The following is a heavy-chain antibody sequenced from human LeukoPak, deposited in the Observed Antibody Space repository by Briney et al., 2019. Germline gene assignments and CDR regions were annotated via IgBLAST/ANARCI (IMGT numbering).Heavy chain of an antibody. CDR1: GFSFDECA. J-gene: IGHJ6*02. Sequence: GGSLRLSCAASGFSFDECAMHWVRQAPGKGLEWVSGISWNSGSMGYADSVKGRFTISRDNAKNSLYLQMNSLRAEDTALYYCAKDIKGKTDYYYYGVDVWGQGTTVTVSS. D-gene: IGHD1-1*01. CDR2: ISWNSGSM. V-gene: IGHV3-9*01. CDR3: AKDIKGKTDYYYYGVDV.